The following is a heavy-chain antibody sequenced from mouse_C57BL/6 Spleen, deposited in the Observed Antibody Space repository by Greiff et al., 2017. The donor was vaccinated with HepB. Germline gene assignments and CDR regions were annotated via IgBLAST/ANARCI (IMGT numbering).Heavy chain of an antibody. CDR2: IDPSDSYT. J-gene: IGHJ2*01. V-gene: IGHV1-69*01. D-gene: IGHD1-1*01. CDR3: ARLLYGSSYGFDY. CDR1: GYTFTSYW. Sequence: VQLQQSGAELVMPGASVKLSCKASGYTFTSYWMHWVKQRPGQGLEWIGEIDPSDSYTNYNQKFKGKSTLTVDKSSSTAYMQLSSLTSEDSAVYYCARLLYGSSYGFDYWGQGTTLTVSS.